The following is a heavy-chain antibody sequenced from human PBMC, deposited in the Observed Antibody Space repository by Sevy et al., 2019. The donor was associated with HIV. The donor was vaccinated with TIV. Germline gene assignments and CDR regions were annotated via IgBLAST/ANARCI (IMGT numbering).Heavy chain of an antibody. V-gene: IGHV3-48*02. J-gene: IGHJ4*02. CDR3: ATGRVATIRTLDY. CDR1: GFTFSSYS. CDR2: ISSSSSTI. D-gene: IGHD5-12*01. Sequence: GGSLRLSCAASGFTFSSYSMNWVRQAPGKGLEWVSYISSSSSTIYYADSVKGRFTISRDNTKNSLYLQMNSLRDEDTAVYYCATGRVATIRTLDYWGQGTLVTVSS.